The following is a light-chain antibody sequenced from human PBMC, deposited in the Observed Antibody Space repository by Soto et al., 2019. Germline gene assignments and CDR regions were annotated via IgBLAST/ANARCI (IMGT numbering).Light chain of an antibody. CDR2: RSD. J-gene: IGLJ2*01. CDR1: SSNIRSNH. CDR3: AAWDDSRYGVV. V-gene: IGLV1-44*01. Sequence: QSVLTQSPSASGTPGQRVIIACSGSSSNIRSNHVNWYRHLPGAAPKLLIFRSDQRPSGVPDRFSGSKSGTTASLAISGLQSGDEADYYCAAWDDSRYGVVFGGGTKLTVL.